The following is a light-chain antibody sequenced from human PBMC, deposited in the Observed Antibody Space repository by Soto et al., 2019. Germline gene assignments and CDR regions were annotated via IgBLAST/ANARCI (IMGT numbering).Light chain of an antibody. J-gene: IGKJ1*01. Sequence: EIVMTQSPATLSVSPGERATLSCRASQSVSSNLAWYQQKPGQAPRLLIYGASIRATDIPARFSGSGSGTEFPFTLSSLPSEYFAVYSFQQYNQCSWTFGHGTKVEIK. V-gene: IGKV3-15*01. CDR3: QQYNQCSWT. CDR2: GAS. CDR1: QSVSSN.